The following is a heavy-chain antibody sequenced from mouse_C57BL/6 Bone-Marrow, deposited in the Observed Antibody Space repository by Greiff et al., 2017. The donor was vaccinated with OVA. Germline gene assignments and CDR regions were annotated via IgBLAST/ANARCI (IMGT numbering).Heavy chain of an antibody. CDR2: IYPGNSDT. D-gene: IGHD2-3*01. J-gene: IGHJ1*03. V-gene: IGHV1-5*01. CDR3: TRDDGYYLYWYFDV. CDR1: GYTFTSYW. Sequence: EVKVVESGTVLARPGASVKMSCKTSGYTFTSYWMHWVKQRPGQGLAWIGAIYPGNSDTSYNQKFKGKAKLTAVTSASTAYMELSSLTNEDSAVYYCTRDDGYYLYWYFDVWGTGTTVTVSS.